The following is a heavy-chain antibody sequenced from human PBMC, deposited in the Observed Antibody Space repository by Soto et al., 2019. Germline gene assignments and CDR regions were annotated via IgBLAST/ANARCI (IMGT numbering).Heavy chain of an antibody. J-gene: IGHJ5*02. Sequence: QVQLVQSGAEVKKPGASVKVSCKASGYTFIGYYIHWVRQAPGQGLEWMGRINPRSGDTTYAQKFQGRLTMTRDTSISTAYMELSSLRSDDTAVYYSGRDGVGATPLGWFDPWGQGSLVNVSS. CDR2: INPRSGDT. CDR3: GRDGVGATPLGWFDP. D-gene: IGHD1-26*01. CDR1: GYTFIGYY. V-gene: IGHV1-2*06.